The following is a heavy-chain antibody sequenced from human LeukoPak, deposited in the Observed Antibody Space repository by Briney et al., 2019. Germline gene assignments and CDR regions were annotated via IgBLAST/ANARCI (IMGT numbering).Heavy chain of an antibody. V-gene: IGHV1-69*13. CDR3: ARENEWLRSFDY. CDR2: IIPIFGTA. Sequence: ASVKVSCKASGGTFSCYAISWVRQAPGQGLEWMGGIIPIFGTANYAQKFQGRVTITADESTSTAYMELSSLRSEDTAVYYCARENEWLRSFDYWGQGTLVTVSS. J-gene: IGHJ4*02. D-gene: IGHD5-12*01. CDR1: GGTFSCYA.